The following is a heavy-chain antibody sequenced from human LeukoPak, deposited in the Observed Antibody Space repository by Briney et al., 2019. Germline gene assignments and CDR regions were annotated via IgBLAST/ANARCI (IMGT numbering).Heavy chain of an antibody. D-gene: IGHD4-17*01. V-gene: IGHV3-48*02. CDR1: GFTFSNYN. J-gene: IGHJ4*02. CDR3: ARETVGLDY. CDR2: ISDSSSTR. Sequence: GGSLRLSCAASGFTFSNYNMNWVRQAPGKGLEWVSYISDSSSTRYYADSVKGRFTISRDNAKNSLYLQMNSLRDEDTAVYYCARETVGLDYWGQGTLVTVSS.